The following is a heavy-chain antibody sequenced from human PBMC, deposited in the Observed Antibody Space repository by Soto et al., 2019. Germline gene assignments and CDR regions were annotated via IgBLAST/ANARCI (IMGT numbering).Heavy chain of an antibody. D-gene: IGHD2-21*02. CDR1: GGSISGYY. V-gene: IGHV4-59*08. CDR2: IYYSGST. Sequence: SETLSLTCTVSGGSISGYYWAWVRQPPERGLEWIGSIYYSGSTYYNPSLKSRVTVSVDTSKNQFSLKLSSVTAADTAVYYCARHPSDFWFDPWGQGTLVTVSS. CDR3: ARHPSDFWFDP. J-gene: IGHJ5*02.